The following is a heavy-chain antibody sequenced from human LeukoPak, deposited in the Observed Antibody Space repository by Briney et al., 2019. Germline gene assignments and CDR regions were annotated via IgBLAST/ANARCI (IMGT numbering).Heavy chain of an antibody. Sequence: SETLSLTCTVSGGPISRYYWIWIRQPPGKGLEWIGYIYYGGSTNYDPTLKSRVTISVDTSKNQFSLKLSSVTAADTTGYYCARDWSVVGIPQGMDVWGQGTTVTVSS. J-gene: IGHJ6*02. D-gene: IGHD2-21*01. V-gene: IGHV4-59*01. CDR3: ARDWSVVGIPQGMDV. CDR1: GGPISRYY. CDR2: IYYGGST.